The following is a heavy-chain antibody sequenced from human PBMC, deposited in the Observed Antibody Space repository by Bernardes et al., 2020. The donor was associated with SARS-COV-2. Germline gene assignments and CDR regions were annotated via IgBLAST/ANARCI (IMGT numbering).Heavy chain of an antibody. Sequence: GGSLRLSCVGSGFTFTNHAMSWVRQAPGKGLEWVSGISNMGGTTFDADFAKGRFTISRDNSKSTLHLEMTRLRVEDTAVYFCAKGGDGYNFDYYGLDVWGQGTLVTVSS. V-gene: IGHV3-23*01. CDR1: GFTFTNHA. CDR2: ISNMGGTT. D-gene: IGHD3-10*01. CDR3: AKGGDGYNFDYYGLDV. J-gene: IGHJ4*02.